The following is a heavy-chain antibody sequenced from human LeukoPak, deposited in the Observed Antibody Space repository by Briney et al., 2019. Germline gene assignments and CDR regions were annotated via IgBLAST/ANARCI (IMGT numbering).Heavy chain of an antibody. D-gene: IGHD3-9*01. J-gene: IGHJ4*02. CDR1: GFTFDDYA. Sequence: GRSLRLSCAASGFTFDDYAMHWVRQAPGKGLEWVSAISGSGGSTYYADSVKGRFTISRDNSKNTLYLQMNSLRAEDTAVYYCAKGDYDILTGYLYYFDYWGQGTLVTVSS. CDR2: ISGSGGST. V-gene: IGHV3-23*01. CDR3: AKGDYDILTGYLYYFDY.